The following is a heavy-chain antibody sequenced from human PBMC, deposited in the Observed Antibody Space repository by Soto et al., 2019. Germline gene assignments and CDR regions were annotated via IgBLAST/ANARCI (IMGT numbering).Heavy chain of an antibody. V-gene: IGHV3-21*01. CDR3: ARDFDSGSWPHHFDY. CDR1: GFTFSDYS. Sequence: GGSLRLSCAASGFTFSDYSINWVRQAPGKGLEWVSSISSSSSYIYYADSVKGRFTVSRDNAKNSLYLQMNSLRAEDTAVYYCARDFDSGSWPHHFDYWGQGTLVTVSS. D-gene: IGHD6-13*01. J-gene: IGHJ4*02. CDR2: ISSSSSYI.